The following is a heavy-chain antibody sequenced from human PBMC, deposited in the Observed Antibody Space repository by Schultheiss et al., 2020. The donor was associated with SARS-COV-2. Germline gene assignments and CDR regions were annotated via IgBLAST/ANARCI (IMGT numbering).Heavy chain of an antibody. V-gene: IGHV3-53*01. Sequence: GGSLRLSCAASGFTFSDYYMSWIRQAPGKGLEWVSVIYSCGSTYYADSVKGRFTISRDNSKNTLYLQMNSLKTEDTAVYYCTTGSMGYYYYGMDVWGQGTTVTVSS. CDR2: IYSCGST. CDR3: TTGSMGYYYYGMDV. J-gene: IGHJ6*02. D-gene: IGHD5-24*01. CDR1: GFTFSDYY.